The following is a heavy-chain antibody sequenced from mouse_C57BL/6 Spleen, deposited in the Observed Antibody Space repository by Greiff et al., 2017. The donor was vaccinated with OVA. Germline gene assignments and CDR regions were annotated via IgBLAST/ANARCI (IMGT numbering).Heavy chain of an antibody. J-gene: IGHJ1*03. Sequence: QVQLKESGAELVRPGASVTLSCKASGYTFTDYEMHWVKQTPVHGLEWIGAIDPETGGTAYNQKFKGKAILTADKSSSTAYMELRSLTSEDSTVYYCTIRFSITTVVGRYFDVWGTGTTVTVSS. D-gene: IGHD1-1*01. CDR2: IDPETGGT. CDR3: TIRFSITTVVGRYFDV. V-gene: IGHV1-15*01. CDR1: GYTFTDYE.